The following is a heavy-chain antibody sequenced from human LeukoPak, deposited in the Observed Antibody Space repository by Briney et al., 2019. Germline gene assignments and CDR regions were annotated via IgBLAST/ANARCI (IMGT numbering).Heavy chain of an antibody. CDR2: IIPIFGTA. J-gene: IGHJ3*02. CDR3: ARDDSSSWGVRAFDI. Sequence: SVKVSCKASGGTFSSYAISWVRQAPGQGLEWMGGIIPIFGTANYAQKFQGRVTITTDESTSTAYMELSSLRSEDTAVYYCARDDSSSWGVRAFDIWGQGTMVTVSS. D-gene: IGHD6-13*01. V-gene: IGHV1-69*05. CDR1: GGTFSSYA.